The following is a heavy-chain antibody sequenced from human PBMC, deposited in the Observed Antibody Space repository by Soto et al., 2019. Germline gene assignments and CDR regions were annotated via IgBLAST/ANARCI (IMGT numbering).Heavy chain of an antibody. Sequence: SETLSLTCSVSGGSINNRTYYWGWIRQPPGKGLEWIGSISYSGRTYDNPSLKSRVTISSDTFNDQFSLKLSSVTAADTAVYYCARQQYYDSRGLFDYWGQGTLVTVSS. CDR2: ISYSGRT. D-gene: IGHD3-22*01. CDR3: ARQQYYDSRGLFDY. CDR1: GGSINNRTYY. V-gene: IGHV4-39*01. J-gene: IGHJ4*02.